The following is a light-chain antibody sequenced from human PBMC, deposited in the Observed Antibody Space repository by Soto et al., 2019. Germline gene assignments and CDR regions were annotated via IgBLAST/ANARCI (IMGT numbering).Light chain of an antibody. CDR1: QSVSSY. CDR2: DAS. CDR3: QQRSNWPPPIT. V-gene: IGKV3-11*01. Sequence: EIVLTHSPATLSLSPGERATLSCRASQSVSSYLGWYQQKPGQAPRLLIYDASNRATGIPARFSGSGSGTDFTLTISSLEPEDCAVYYCQQRSNWPPPITFGQGTRLEIK. J-gene: IGKJ5*01.